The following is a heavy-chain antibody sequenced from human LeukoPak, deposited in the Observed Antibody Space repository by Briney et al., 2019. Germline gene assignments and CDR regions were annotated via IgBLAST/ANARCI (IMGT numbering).Heavy chain of an antibody. V-gene: IGHV4-34*01. D-gene: IGHD3-10*01. CDR3: ARGAITMVRGVKFDY. CDR2: INHSGST. J-gene: IGHJ4*02. Sequence: PSETPSLTCAVYGGSFSGYYWSWIRQPPGKGLEWIGEINHSGSTNYNPSLKSRVTISVDTSKNQFSLKLSSVTAADTAVYYCARGAITMVRGVKFDYWGQGTLVTVSS. CDR1: GGSFSGYY.